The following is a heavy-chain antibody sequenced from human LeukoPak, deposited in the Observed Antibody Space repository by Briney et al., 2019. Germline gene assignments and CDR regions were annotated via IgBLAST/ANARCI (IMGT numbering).Heavy chain of an antibody. Sequence: SETLSLTCAVYGGSFSGYYWSWIRQPPGKGLEWIGEINHSGSTNYNPSLKSRVTISVDTSKNQFSLKLSSVTAADTAVYYCARGAGYYLNWFDPWGQGTLVTVSS. V-gene: IGHV4-34*01. CDR3: ARGAGYYLNWFDP. CDR1: GGSFSGYY. D-gene: IGHD3-22*01. CDR2: INHSGST. J-gene: IGHJ5*02.